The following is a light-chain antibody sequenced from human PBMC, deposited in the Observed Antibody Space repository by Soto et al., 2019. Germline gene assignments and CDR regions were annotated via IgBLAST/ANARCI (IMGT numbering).Light chain of an antibody. CDR3: CSYAGSGTYV. J-gene: IGLJ1*01. CDR1: SSDVGSYNL. CDR2: EVT. V-gene: IGLV2-23*02. Sequence: QSALTQPASVSGSPGQSITISCTGTSSDVGSYNLVSWYQEHPGKAPKLMIFEVTKRPSGVSNRFSGSKSGNTASLTISGLQAEYEADYYCCSYAGSGTYVFGTGTKVTVL.